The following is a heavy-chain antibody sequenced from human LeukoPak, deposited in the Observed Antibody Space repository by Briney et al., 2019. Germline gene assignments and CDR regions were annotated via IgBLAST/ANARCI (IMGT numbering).Heavy chain of an antibody. CDR2: IYISRST. CDR3: AREHEWSKLFDI. V-gene: IGHV4-38-2*02. CDR1: GYSISSDYY. D-gene: IGHD3-3*01. Sequence: PSETLSLTCAVSGYSISSDYYWGWIQQPPGKGQEWIGSIYISRSTYNNPPLKRLVTILIETTKNHFPLKLSSVTAADTVEYYSAREHEWSKLFDIWGQGTMVTVSS. J-gene: IGHJ3*02.